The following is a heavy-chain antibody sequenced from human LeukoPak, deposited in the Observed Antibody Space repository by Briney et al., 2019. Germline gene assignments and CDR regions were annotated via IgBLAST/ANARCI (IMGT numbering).Heavy chain of an antibody. D-gene: IGHD6-19*01. V-gene: IGHV3-33*01. CDR2: VRYDGTTK. CDR3: ASLAVAGTTFDY. CDR1: GFNTRTYG. Sequence: GRTLRLSCAPSGFNTRTYGMHSVRQAPGQGLEWVAIVRYDGTTKNYVDSVNGRFTISRDTSKNTVFLQMNSLRAEDTALYYCASLAVAGTTFDYWGQGTLVTVSS. J-gene: IGHJ4*02.